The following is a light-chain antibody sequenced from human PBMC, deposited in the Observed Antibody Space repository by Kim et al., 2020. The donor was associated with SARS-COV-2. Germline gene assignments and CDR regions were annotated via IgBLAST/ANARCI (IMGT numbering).Light chain of an antibody. CDR3: SSYTGSNTLGV. J-gene: IGLJ1*01. CDR1: TSDIDAYNY. V-gene: IGLV2-14*03. CDR2: DVS. Sequence: QSALTQPASVSGSPGQSITVSCTGTTSDIDAYNYVSWYQQHPGKAPKLMIYDVSNRPSGVSNRFSGSKSGNTASLTISGLRAEDEADYYCSSYTGSNTLGVFGTGTKVTVL.